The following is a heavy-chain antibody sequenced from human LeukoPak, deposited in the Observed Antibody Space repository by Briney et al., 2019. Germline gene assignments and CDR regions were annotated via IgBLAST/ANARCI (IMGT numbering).Heavy chain of an antibody. J-gene: IGHJ6*03. V-gene: IGHV1-2*02. Sequence: ASVKVSCKASGYTFTGYYMHWVRQAPGQGLEWMGWINPNSGGTNYAQKFQGRVTMTRDTSISTAYMELSRLRSDDTAVYYCARDDWNYYYMDVWGKGTTVTVSS. CDR3: ARDDWNYYYMDV. CDR2: INPNSGGT. D-gene: IGHD3-9*01. CDR1: GYTFTGYY.